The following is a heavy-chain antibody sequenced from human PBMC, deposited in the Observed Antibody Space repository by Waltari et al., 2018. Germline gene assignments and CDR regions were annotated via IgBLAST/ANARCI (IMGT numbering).Heavy chain of an antibody. CDR3: VRHPDAGTADY. CDR1: GFTFSRYW. D-gene: IGHD1-1*01. J-gene: IGHJ4*02. Sequence: EVQLVESGGDLVQPGGSLRLSCAASGFTFSRYWMSWVRQAPGKGLECVALMSEDGRWKNYVDSVKGRFTISRDNAENSLFLQMNSLRAEDTAVYYCVRHPDAGTADYWGQGTLVTVSS. CDR2: MSEDGRWK. V-gene: IGHV3-7*01.